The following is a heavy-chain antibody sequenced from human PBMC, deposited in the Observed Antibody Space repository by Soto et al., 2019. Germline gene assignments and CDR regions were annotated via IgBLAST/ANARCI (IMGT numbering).Heavy chain of an antibody. CDR3: AKDYYDSSGYYWNPRSHYYHYYGMDV. D-gene: IGHD3-22*01. CDR1: GFTFSSYG. J-gene: IGHJ6*02. CDR2: ISYDGSNK. Sequence: GGSLRLSCAASGFTFSSYGMHWVRQAPGKGLEWVAVISYDGSNKYYADSVKGRFTISRDNSKNTLYLQMNSLRAEDTAVYYCAKDYYDSSGYYWNPRSHYYHYYGMDVWGQGTTVTVSS. V-gene: IGHV3-30*18.